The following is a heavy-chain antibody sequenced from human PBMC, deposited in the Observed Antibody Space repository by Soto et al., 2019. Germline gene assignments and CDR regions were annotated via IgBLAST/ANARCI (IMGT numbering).Heavy chain of an antibody. D-gene: IGHD2-15*01. CDR3: ASSSRMRIRAVSGGDYYNHGMAV. Sequence: QVQLQQWGAGLLKPSETLSLNCAVYGGSFSGYYWSWIRQPPGKGLEWSGEINHRGSINYNPSLKDQVTMSVDTSKNQFALKLNSVTAADTAVCYCASSSRMRIRAVSGGDYYNHGMAVWGQGTAVTVSS. V-gene: IGHV4-34*01. CDR2: INHRGSI. J-gene: IGHJ6*02. CDR1: GGSFSGYY.